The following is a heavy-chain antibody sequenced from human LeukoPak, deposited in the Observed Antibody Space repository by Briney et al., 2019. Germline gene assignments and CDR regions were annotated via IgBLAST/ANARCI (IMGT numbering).Heavy chain of an antibody. CDR1: SDSISSYY. Sequence: KPSETLSLTCTVSSDSISSYYRSWIRQPPGKGLEWIGYIYSSGITNYNPSLKSRVTISTDTSKNQLSLQLTSVTAADTAVYYCARRGNQFDYWGQGTLVTVSS. J-gene: IGHJ4*02. CDR3: ARRGNQFDY. V-gene: IGHV4-4*09. D-gene: IGHD1-14*01. CDR2: IYSSGIT.